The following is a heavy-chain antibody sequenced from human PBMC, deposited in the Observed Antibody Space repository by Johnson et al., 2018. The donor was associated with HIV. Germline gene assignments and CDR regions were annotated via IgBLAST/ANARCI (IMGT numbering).Heavy chain of an antibody. CDR3: AAFRDYYGSGLNAFDI. CDR2: IYSGGST. V-gene: IGHV3-NL1*01. Sequence: QVQLVESGGGMVQPGRSLRLSCAASGFIFSSYAMHWVRQAPGKGLEWVAVIYSGGSTYYADSVKGRFTISRDNSKNTLYLQMNSLRAEDTAVYYCAAFRDYYGSGLNAFDIWGQGTMVTVSS. CDR1: GFIFSSYA. J-gene: IGHJ3*02. D-gene: IGHD3-10*01.